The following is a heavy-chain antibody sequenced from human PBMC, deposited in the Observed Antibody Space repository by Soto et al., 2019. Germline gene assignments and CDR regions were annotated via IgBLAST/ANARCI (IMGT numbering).Heavy chain of an antibody. CDR2: ISSSSSTI. V-gene: IGHV3-48*01. Sequence: PGGSLRLSCAASGFTFSSYSMNWVRQALGKGLEWVSYISSSSSTIYYADSVKGRFTISRDNAKNSLYLQMNSLRAEDTAVYYCAREYCSSTSCLNWFDPWGQGTLVTVSS. CDR1: GFTFSSYS. J-gene: IGHJ5*02. D-gene: IGHD2-2*01. CDR3: AREYCSSTSCLNWFDP.